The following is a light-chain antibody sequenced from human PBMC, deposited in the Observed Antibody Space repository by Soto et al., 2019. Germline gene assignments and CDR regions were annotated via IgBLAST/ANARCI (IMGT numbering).Light chain of an antibody. CDR1: SFYSVYK. J-gene: IGLJ2*01. CDR2: VGTGGIVG. V-gene: IGLV9-49*01. Sequence: VLTQPPSTSASLGASVTLTCTLGSFYSVYKVDWYQQRPGKGPRFVMRVGTGGIVGSKGDGIPDRFSVAGSGLNRYLTIKNIQEEDESDYHCGADHGSGSSFVFGGGTKVTVL. CDR3: GADHGSGSSFV.